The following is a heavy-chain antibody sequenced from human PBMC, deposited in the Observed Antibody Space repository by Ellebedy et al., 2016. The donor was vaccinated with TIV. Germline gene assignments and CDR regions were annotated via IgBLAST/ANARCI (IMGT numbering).Heavy chain of an antibody. Sequence: GESLKTSCAASGFTFSSYSMNWVRQAPGKGLEWVSSISSSSSYIYYADSVKGRFTISRDNAKNSLYLQMNSLRAEDTAVYYCARDGGVSSTYYYYGMDVWGQGTTVTVSS. J-gene: IGHJ6*02. CDR2: ISSSSSYI. CDR3: ARDGGVSSTYYYYGMDV. CDR1: GFTFSSYS. D-gene: IGHD2-2*01. V-gene: IGHV3-21*01.